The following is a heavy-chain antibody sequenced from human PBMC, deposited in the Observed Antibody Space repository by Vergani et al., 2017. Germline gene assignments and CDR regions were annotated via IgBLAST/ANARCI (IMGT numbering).Heavy chain of an antibody. CDR1: GFTFSSYG. Sequence: QVQLVESGGGVVQPGRSLRLSCAASGFTFSSYGMHWVRQAPGKGLGWVAVIWYDGSNKYYADSVKGRFTISRDNSKNTLYLQMNSLRAEDTAVYYCARAMSGSYGESFDYWGQGTLVTVSS. V-gene: IGHV3-33*01. CDR2: IWYDGSNK. CDR3: ARAMSGSYGESFDY. D-gene: IGHD1-26*01. J-gene: IGHJ4*02.